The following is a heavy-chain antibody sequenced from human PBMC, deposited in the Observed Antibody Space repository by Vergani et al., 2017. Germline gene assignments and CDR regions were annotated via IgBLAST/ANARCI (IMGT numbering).Heavy chain of an antibody. CDR1: GGSISSGGYY. J-gene: IGHJ4*02. CDR2: IYYSGST. D-gene: IGHD4-17*01. CDR3: ARHPRGGLRYDYFDY. Sequence: QVQLQESGPGLVKPSQTLSLTCTVSGGSISSGGYYWGWIRQPPGKGLEWIGSIYYSGSTYDNPSRQSLFTISVDTSKNHFALKLSSLSSADTAVYYCARHPRGGLRYDYFDYWGQGTLVTVSS. V-gene: IGHV4-39*01.